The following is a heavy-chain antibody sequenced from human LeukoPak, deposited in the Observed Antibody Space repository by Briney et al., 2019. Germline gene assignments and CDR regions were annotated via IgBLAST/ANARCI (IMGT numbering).Heavy chain of an antibody. D-gene: IGHD2-15*01. CDR2: IQSDGSST. J-gene: IGHJ4*01. CDR3: ARGCGSGGCDY. CDR1: GFTFSSYW. Sequence: GGSLRLSCAASGFTFSSYWMHWVRQPPGKGLVWVSRIQSDGSSTTYADSVMGRFTISRDNAKNTVYLQMNSLRTEDTAVYYCARGCGSGGCDYWGQGTLVTVSS. V-gene: IGHV3-74*01.